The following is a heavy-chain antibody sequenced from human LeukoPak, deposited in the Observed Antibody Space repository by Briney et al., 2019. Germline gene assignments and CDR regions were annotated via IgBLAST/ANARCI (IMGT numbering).Heavy chain of an antibody. D-gene: IGHD6-6*01. J-gene: IGHJ6*02. Sequence: GGSLRLSCAASGFTFSSYAMHWVRQAPGKGLEWVAVISYDGSNKYYADSVKGRFTISRDNSKNTLYLQMNSLRAEDTAVYYCARVRSSRDYGMDVWGQGTTVTVSS. CDR1: GFTFSSYA. V-gene: IGHV3-30*14. CDR3: ARVRSSRDYGMDV. CDR2: ISYDGSNK.